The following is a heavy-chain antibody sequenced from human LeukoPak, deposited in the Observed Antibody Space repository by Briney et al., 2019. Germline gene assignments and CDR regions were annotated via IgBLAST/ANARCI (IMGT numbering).Heavy chain of an antibody. J-gene: IGHJ3*02. V-gene: IGHV3-48*04. CDR3: AGESGSIAAAGIAFDI. D-gene: IGHD6-13*01. Sequence: GGSLTLSYAASGFTFSTYAMNWVRQAPGKGLEWISYITSSSATIYYADSVKGRFTISRDNAKNSLYLQMNSLRAEDTAVYYCAGESGSIAAAGIAFDIWGQGTMVTVSS. CDR2: ITSSSATI. CDR1: GFTFSTYA.